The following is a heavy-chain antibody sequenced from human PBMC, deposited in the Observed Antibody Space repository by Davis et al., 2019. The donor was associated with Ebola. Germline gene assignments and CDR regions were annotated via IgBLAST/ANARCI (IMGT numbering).Heavy chain of an antibody. D-gene: IGHD6-19*01. CDR3: VKDGWWATG. CDR1: GFTFSSHA. J-gene: IGHJ4*02. Sequence: GESLKISCAASGFTFSSHAMNWVRQAPGKGLEWVSAIGGSDGKTYYADSVKGRFTISRDNSKNTLSLQMNSLRAEDTAVYYCVKDGWWATGWGQGTLVTVSS. V-gene: IGHV3-23*01. CDR2: IGGSDGKT.